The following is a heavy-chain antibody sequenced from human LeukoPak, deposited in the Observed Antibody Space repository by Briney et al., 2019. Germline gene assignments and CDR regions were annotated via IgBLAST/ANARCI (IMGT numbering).Heavy chain of an antibody. Sequence: PSETLSLTCTVSGGSISSYYWSWIRQPPGKGLEWIGYIYYSGGTNYNPSLKSRVTISVDTSKNQFSLKLSSVTAADTAVYYCARDGHYYGYFDIWGQGTMVTVSS. J-gene: IGHJ3*02. CDR3: ARDGHYYGYFDI. CDR1: GGSISSYY. V-gene: IGHV4-59*01. D-gene: IGHD3-10*01. CDR2: IYYSGGT.